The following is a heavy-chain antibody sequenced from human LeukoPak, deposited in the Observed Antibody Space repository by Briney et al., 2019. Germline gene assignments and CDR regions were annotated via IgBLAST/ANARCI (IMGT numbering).Heavy chain of an antibody. CDR1: GYTFTSYY. Sequence: ASVKVSCKASGYTFTSYYMHWVRQAAGQGLEWMGIINPSGGSTSYAQKFQGRVTMTRDTSTSTVYMELSSLRSEDTAVYYCASPVSTDGMDVWGQGTTVTVSS. V-gene: IGHV1-46*01. D-gene: IGHD4-17*01. J-gene: IGHJ6*02. CDR3: ASPVSTDGMDV. CDR2: INPSGGST.